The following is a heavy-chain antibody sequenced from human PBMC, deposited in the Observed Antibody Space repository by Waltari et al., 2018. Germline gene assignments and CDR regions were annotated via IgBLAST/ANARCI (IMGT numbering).Heavy chain of an antibody. CDR2: ITGGGTNT. J-gene: IGHJ2*01. V-gene: IGHV3-23*01. CDR1: GLTSKNYA. D-gene: IGHD7-27*01. CDR3: AKGLGMRNWYFDI. Sequence: EVRVLESGGGLVQPGGSLRLSCAASGLTSKNYAMAWGRQAPGKGLECVAVITGGGTNTYYADSVKGRFTVSRDNSKNTFDLQMNNLRLEDTAVYFCAKGLGMRNWYFDIWGRGTLLTVSS.